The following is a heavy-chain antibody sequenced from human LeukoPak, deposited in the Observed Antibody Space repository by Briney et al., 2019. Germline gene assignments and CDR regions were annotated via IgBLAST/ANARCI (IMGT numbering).Heavy chain of an antibody. D-gene: IGHD6-19*01. Sequence: ASVKVSCKASGYTFTSFHMHWVRQAPGQGLEWMGMIIPSDGSTSSAQKFQDRVTMTRDTSTSTVYMELSSLRSEDTAVIYCARDSSGWTVDYWGQGTLATVSA. CDR1: GYTFTSFH. J-gene: IGHJ4*02. CDR2: IIPSDGST. V-gene: IGHV1-46*01. CDR3: ARDSSGWTVDY.